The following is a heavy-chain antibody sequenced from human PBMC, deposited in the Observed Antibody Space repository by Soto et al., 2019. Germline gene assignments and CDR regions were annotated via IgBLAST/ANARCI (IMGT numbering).Heavy chain of an antibody. J-gene: IGHJ6*02. D-gene: IGHD2-15*01. V-gene: IGHV1-69*13. CDR3: ARDEVVVVAASVYYYYGMDV. CDR1: GGTFSSYA. Sequence: SVKVSCKASGGTFSSYAISWVRQAPGQGLEWMGGIIPIFGTANYAQKFQGRVTITADESTSTAYMELSSPRSEDTAVYYCARDEVVVVAASVYYYYGMDVWGQGTTVTVSS. CDR2: IIPIFGTA.